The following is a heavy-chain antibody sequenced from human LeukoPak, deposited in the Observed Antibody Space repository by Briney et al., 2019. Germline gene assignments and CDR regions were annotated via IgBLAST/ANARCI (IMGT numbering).Heavy chain of an antibody. D-gene: IGHD6-19*01. V-gene: IGHV4-59*01. CDR3: AGAVAGPLDY. J-gene: IGHJ4*02. CDR1: GGSLSSYY. CDR2: IYYSGST. Sequence: PSETLSLTCTVSGGSLSSYYWSGIRQPPGKGLEWIGYIYYSGSTNYNPSLKSRVTISVDTSKDQFSLKLSSVTAADTAVYYCAGAVAGPLDYWGQGTLVTVSS.